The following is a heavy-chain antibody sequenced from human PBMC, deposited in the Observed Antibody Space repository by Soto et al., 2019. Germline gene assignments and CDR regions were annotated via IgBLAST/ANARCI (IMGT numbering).Heavy chain of an antibody. CDR1: GGSFSGYY. Sequence: SETLSLTCAVYGGSFSGYYWSWIRQPPGKGLEWIGEINHSGSTNYNPSLKSRVTISVDTSKNQFSLKLSSVTAADTAVYYCASAHEADYYYYGMDVWGQGTTVTVYS. V-gene: IGHV4-34*01. CDR3: ASAHEADYYYYGMDV. CDR2: INHSGST. J-gene: IGHJ6*02.